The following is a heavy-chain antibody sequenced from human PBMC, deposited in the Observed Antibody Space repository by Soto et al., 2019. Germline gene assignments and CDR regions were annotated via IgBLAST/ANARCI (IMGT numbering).Heavy chain of an antibody. CDR1: GYTFTSYD. Sequence: QVQLVQSGAEVKKPGASVKVSCKASGYTFTSYDINWVRQATGQGLEWMGWMNPNSGNTGYAQKFQDRVTMTRNTSISTAYMVLSSLRSEDTAVYYCARNCGGDCYYYHGMDVWGQGTTVTVSS. CDR3: ARNCGGDCYYYHGMDV. V-gene: IGHV1-8*01. D-gene: IGHD2-21*02. J-gene: IGHJ6*02. CDR2: MNPNSGNT.